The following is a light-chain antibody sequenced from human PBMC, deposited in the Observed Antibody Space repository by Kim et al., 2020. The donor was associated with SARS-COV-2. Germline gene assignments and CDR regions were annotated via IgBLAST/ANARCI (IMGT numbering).Light chain of an antibody. CDR2: KDT. CDR1: TLGDKY. J-gene: IGLJ1*01. Sequence: YELTQPPSVSVSPGQTATITCSGSTLGDKYACWYHQKPGQSPLLVIYKDTERPSGIPERFSASNSGNTATLTISGTQAMDEGDYFCQTWDRNSAVFGTGTQLTVL. V-gene: IGLV3-1*01. CDR3: QTWDRNSAV.